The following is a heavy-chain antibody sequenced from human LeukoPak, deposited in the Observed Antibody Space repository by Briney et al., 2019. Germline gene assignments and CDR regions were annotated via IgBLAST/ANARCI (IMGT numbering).Heavy chain of an antibody. CDR1: GFTFSSCW. V-gene: IGHV3-7*01. CDR2: IKQDGSDK. Sequence: GGSLRLSCAASGFTFSSCWMSWVRQAPGKGLEWVANIKQDGSDKYYVDSVKGRFTISRDNAKNSLYLQMNSLRAEDTAVYYCARDLDYWGQGTLVTVSS. CDR3: ARDLDY. J-gene: IGHJ4*02.